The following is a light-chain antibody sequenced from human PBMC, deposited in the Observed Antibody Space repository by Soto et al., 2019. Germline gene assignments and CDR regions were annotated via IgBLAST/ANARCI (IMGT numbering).Light chain of an antibody. V-gene: IGKV1-5*01. J-gene: IGKJ1*01. Sequence: DIQMTQSPSTLSASVGDRVTITCRASQSISSWLAWYQQKPGKAPKVLIYDASNLESGVPSRFSGTGSGTEFTLTITSLQPDDFASYYCQHYNSYPWTFGRGTNVEIE. CDR3: QHYNSYPWT. CDR2: DAS. CDR1: QSISSW.